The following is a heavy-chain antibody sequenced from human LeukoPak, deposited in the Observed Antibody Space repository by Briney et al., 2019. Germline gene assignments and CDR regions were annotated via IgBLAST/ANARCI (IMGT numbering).Heavy chain of an antibody. D-gene: IGHD2-15*01. CDR1: GFTFSSYA. V-gene: IGHV3-23*01. CDR2: ISDSGGYT. CDR3: ASRDPCSGGTCYGLAY. Sequence: GGSLRLSCAASGFTFSSYAMSWVRQAPGKGLEWVSVISDSGGYTYYADSVKGRFTIPRDNSKNTLYLQMNSLRAEDTAVYYCASRDPCSGGTCYGLAYWGQGTLVTVSS. J-gene: IGHJ4*02.